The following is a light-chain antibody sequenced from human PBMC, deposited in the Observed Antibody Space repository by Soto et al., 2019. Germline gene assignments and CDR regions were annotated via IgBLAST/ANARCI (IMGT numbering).Light chain of an antibody. CDR3: QQYNNWPRWT. Sequence: EIVLTQSPATLSLSPGERATLSCRASQSVSNYLAWFQQKPGQAPRLLIYDASNRATGIPARFSGSGSGTDFSLTISSLQSEDFAVYYCQQYNNWPRWTFGQGTKVDIK. J-gene: IGKJ1*01. V-gene: IGKV3-11*01. CDR2: DAS. CDR1: QSVSNY.